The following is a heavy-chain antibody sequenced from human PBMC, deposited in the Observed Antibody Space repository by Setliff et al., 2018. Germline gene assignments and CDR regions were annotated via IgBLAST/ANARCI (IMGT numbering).Heavy chain of an antibody. Sequence: ETLSLTCAVYGGSFSGYYWSWIRQPPGKGLEWIGEINHSGSTNYNPSLKSRVTISVDTSKNQFSVKLSSVTAADTAVYYCARGRGWYRASGTGLDYWGQGTLVTVSS. CDR2: INHSGST. J-gene: IGHJ4*02. CDR1: GGSFSGYY. D-gene: IGHD6-19*01. V-gene: IGHV4-34*01. CDR3: ARGRGWYRASGTGLDY.